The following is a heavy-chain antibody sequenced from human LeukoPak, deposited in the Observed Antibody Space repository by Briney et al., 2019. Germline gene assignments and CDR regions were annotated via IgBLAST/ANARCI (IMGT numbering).Heavy chain of an antibody. CDR2: IYHSGST. D-gene: IGHD6-19*01. CDR1: GGSISSGTYY. V-gene: IGHV4-39*07. J-gene: IGHJ4*02. Sequence: SETLSLTCTVSGGSISSGTYYWGWIRQPPGKGLEWIGSIYHSGSTYYNPSLKSRVTISVDTSKNQFSLKLSSLTAEDTAVYYCAREEQWLAKFDSWGQGTLITVSS. CDR3: AREEQWLAKFDS.